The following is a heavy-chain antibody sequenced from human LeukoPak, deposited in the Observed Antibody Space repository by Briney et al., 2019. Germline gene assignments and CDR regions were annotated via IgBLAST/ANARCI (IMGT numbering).Heavy chain of an antibody. Sequence: GGSLRLSCEASGFAFSGYAMNWVRQAPGKGLEWLSHIGFDQTTIYYADSVKGRFTISRDNAKNSLYLQMNILRAEDTAIYCCSRGGYCSGGTCYVGDHWGQGSLVIVSS. V-gene: IGHV3-48*01. CDR2: IGFDQTTI. D-gene: IGHD2-15*01. CDR1: GFAFSGYA. CDR3: SRGGYCSGGTCYVGDH. J-gene: IGHJ4*02.